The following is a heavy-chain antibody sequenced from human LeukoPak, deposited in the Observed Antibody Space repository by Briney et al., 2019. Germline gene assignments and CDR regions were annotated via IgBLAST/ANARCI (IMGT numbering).Heavy chain of an antibody. D-gene: IGHD3-3*02. CDR3: TNLAPMDI. Sequence: GGSLRLSCAASGFTFSDYTMNWVRQAPGKGLEWVSSITSSSTYIYYSDSVKGRFTISRDNAKNSLYLQMNSLRAEDTAVYYCTNLAPMDIWGKGTTVTVSS. V-gene: IGHV3-21*01. CDR1: GFTFSDYT. J-gene: IGHJ6*04. CDR2: ITSSSTYI.